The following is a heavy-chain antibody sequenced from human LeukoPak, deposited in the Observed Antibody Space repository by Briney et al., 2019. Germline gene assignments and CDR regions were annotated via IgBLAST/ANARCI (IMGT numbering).Heavy chain of an antibody. Sequence: SVKVSCKASGATLNNYVITWVRQAPGQGLEWMAMIIPSLDIVNYAQTFQDRLTITADKSTSTAYMELRSLRSEDTAVYYCARGFGGSSGSSDYYGMDVWGQGTTVTVSS. V-gene: IGHV1-69*04. J-gene: IGHJ6*02. CDR3: ARGFGGSSGSSDYYGMDV. CDR2: IIPSLDIV. CDR1: GATLNNYV. D-gene: IGHD6-19*01.